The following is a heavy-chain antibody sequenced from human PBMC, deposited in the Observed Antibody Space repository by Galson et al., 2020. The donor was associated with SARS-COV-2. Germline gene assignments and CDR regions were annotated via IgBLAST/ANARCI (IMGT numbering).Heavy chain of an antibody. Sequence: GGSLRLSCAASGINFTIFPMNWVRQAPGKGLEWVSLLYGSTTSYYADSVKGRFSVSRDTSKNTVYLQMNNLRVEDTAVYYCADFYYLNNGLPYWGLGTLVTVSS. D-gene: IGHD2-21*02. CDR3: ADFYYLNNGLPY. CDR1: GINFTIFP. CDR2: LYGSTTS. J-gene: IGHJ4*02. V-gene: IGHV3-23*03.